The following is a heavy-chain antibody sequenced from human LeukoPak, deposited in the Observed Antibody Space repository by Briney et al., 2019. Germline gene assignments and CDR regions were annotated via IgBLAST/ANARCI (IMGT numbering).Heavy chain of an antibody. CDR2: IIPVFGTA. CDR3: ARGGLRLGELSLNGAFDI. Sequence: SVKVSCKASGGTFSSYAISWVRQAPGQGLEWMGGIIPVFGTANYAQKFQGRVTITTDESTSTAYMELSSLRSEDTAVYYCARGGLRLGELSLNGAFDIWGQGTMVTVSS. J-gene: IGHJ3*02. V-gene: IGHV1-69*05. CDR1: GGTFSSYA. D-gene: IGHD3-16*02.